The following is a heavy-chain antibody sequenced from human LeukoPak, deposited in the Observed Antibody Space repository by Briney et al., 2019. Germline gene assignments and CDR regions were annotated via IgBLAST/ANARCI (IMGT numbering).Heavy chain of an antibody. D-gene: IGHD2-15*01. J-gene: IGHJ4*02. CDR3: ARGLNCSGGSCYSSYYYFDY. CDR2: INHSGST. CDR1: GGSFSGYY. Sequence: SETLSLTCAVYGGSFSGYYWSWIRQPPGKGLEWIGEINHSGSTNYNPSLKSRVTISVDTSKNQFSLKLSSVTAADTAVYYCARGLNCSGGSCYSSYYYFDYWGRGTLVTVSS. V-gene: IGHV4-34*01.